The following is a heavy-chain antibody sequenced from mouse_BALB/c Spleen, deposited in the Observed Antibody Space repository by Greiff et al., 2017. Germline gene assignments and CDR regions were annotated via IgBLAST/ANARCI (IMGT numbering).Heavy chain of an antibody. V-gene: IGHV2-9*02. CDR2: IWAGGST. CDR1: GFSLTSYG. J-gene: IGHJ4*01. D-gene: IGHD2-1*01. CDR3: ARDLYGNYNAMDY. Sequence: VQRVESGPGLVAPSQSLSITCTVSGFSLTSYGVHWVRQPPGKGLEWLGVIWAGGSTNYNSALMSRLSISKDNSKSQVFLKMNSLQTDDTAMYYCARDLYGNYNAMDYWGQGTSVTVSS.